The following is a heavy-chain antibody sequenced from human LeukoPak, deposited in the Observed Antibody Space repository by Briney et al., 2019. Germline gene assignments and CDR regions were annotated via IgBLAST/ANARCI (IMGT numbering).Heavy chain of an antibody. D-gene: IGHD2-2*01. CDR2: INHSGST. Sequence: SETLSLTCAVYGGSFSGYYWSWSRQPPGIGLEWIGEINHSGSTNHNPSLKSRVTISVDTSKNQFSLKLSSVTAGDTAVYYCARVVPAAPLGDYWGQGTLVTVSS. CDR3: ARVVPAAPLGDY. J-gene: IGHJ4*02. V-gene: IGHV4-34*01. CDR1: GGSFSGYY.